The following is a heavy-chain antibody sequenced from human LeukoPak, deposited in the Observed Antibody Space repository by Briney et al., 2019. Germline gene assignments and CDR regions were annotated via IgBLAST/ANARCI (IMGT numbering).Heavy chain of an antibody. CDR2: IRYDGSNK. Sequence: PGGSLRLSCAASGFTFSSYGMHWVRQAPGKGLEWVAFIRYDGSNKYYADSVKGRFTISRDNSKNTLYLQMNSLRAEDTAVYYCARAYSGSYWGDAFDIWGQGTMVTVSS. CDR3: ARAYSGSYWGDAFDI. CDR1: GFTFSSYG. V-gene: IGHV3-30*02. D-gene: IGHD1-26*01. J-gene: IGHJ3*02.